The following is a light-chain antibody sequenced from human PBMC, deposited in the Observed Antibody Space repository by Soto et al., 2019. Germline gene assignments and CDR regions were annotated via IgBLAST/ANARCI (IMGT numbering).Light chain of an antibody. CDR1: QSVSSSY. V-gene: IGKV3D-15*01. CDR3: QQYNNWPVT. Sequence: EIVMTQSPATLSVSPGERATLSCRASQSVSSSYLAWYQQKPGQAPRLLIYGASSRATGIPDRFSGSGSGAEFTLTISSLQSEDFAIYFCQQYNNWPVTCGQGTRLE. CDR2: GAS. J-gene: IGKJ5*01.